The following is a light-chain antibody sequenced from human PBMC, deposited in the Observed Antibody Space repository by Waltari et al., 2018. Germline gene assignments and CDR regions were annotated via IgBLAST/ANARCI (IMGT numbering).Light chain of an antibody. CDR3: YSYAGSKSLI. CDR1: SRDVGADNW. V-gene: IGLV2-8*01. CDR2: EVN. J-gene: IGLJ2*01. Sequence: QSALTQPPSASGPPGQSGTISCTGTSRDVGADNWVSWYQQHPGKAPQLIIYEVNKRPACVPEPLSASKSATTASLTVSGLQADDYAYYYCYSYAGSKSLIFGGGTKLTVL.